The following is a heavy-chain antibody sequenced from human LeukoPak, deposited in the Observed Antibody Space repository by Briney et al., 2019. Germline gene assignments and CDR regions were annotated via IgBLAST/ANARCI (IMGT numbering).Heavy chain of an antibody. CDR1: GGSISSSSYY. J-gene: IGHJ2*01. D-gene: IGHD2-15*01. Sequence: SETLSLTCTVSGGSISSSSYYWGWIRQPPGKGLEWIGSIYYSGSTYYNPSLKSRVTISVDTSKNQFSLKLSSVTAADTAVYYCARGLSIGGRRYWYFDLWGRGTLVTVSS. CDR2: IYYSGST. V-gene: IGHV4-39*01. CDR3: ARGLSIGGRRYWYFDL.